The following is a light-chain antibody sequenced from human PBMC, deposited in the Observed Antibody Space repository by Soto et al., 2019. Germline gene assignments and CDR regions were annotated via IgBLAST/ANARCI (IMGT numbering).Light chain of an antibody. CDR3: QQYNNWPPKYT. V-gene: IGKV3-15*01. CDR1: QSVSSN. Sequence: EIVMTQSPATLSVSPGERATLSCRASQSVSSNLAWYQQKPGQSPRLLIYGASTRATGIPARFSGSWSGTEFTLTISSLQSEEFAVYYCQQYNNWPPKYTFGQGTKLEIK. J-gene: IGKJ2*01. CDR2: GAS.